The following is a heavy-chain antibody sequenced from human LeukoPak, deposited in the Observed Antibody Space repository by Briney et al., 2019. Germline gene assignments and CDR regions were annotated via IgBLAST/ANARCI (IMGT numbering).Heavy chain of an antibody. V-gene: IGHV1-2*02. J-gene: IGHJ4*02. CDR2: INPNSGGT. D-gene: IGHD2-2*03. CDR3: ARDVDIVVVPAAIGY. Sequence: ASVKVSCKASGYTFTGYYMHWVRQAPGHGLEWMGWINPNSGGTNYAQKFQGRVTMTRDTSISTAYMELSRLRSDDTAVYYCARDVDIVVVPAAIGYWGQGTLVTVSS. CDR1: GYTFTGYY.